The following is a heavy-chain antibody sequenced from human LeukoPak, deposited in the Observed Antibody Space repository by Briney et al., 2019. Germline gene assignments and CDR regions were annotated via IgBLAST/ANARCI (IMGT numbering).Heavy chain of an antibody. CDR1: GGSISSSNW. CDR3: ARATRGYCSSTSCSEGY. CDR2: INHSGST. J-gene: IGHJ4*02. D-gene: IGHD2-2*01. V-gene: IGHV4-4*02. Sequence: ASGTLSLTCAVSGGSISSSNWWSWVRQPPGKGLEWIGEINHSGSTNYNPSLKSRVTISVDTSKNQFSLKLSSVTAADTAVYYCARATRGYCSSTSCSEGYWGQGTLVIVSS.